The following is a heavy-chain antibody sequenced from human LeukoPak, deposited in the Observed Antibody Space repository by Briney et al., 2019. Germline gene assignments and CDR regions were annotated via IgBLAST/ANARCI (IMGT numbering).Heavy chain of an antibody. V-gene: IGHV4-59*01. Sequence: SETLSLTCTVSGGSISSYYWSWIRQPPGKGLEWIGYVSYSGDASYNPSLKSRVTMSVDTSQNQISLNLNFVTAADTAVYYCARGRLRSAPDNWGQGTLVTVSS. CDR2: VSYSGDA. J-gene: IGHJ4*02. CDR1: GGSISSYY. CDR3: ARGRLRSAPDN. D-gene: IGHD3-16*01.